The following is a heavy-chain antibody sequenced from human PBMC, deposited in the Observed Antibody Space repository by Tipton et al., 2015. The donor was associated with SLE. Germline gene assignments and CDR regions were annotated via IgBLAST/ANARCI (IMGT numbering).Heavy chain of an antibody. CDR3: ARGGGSYCGGDCYSGWYFDL. Sequence: TLSLTCTVSGDSISNYFWSWIRQPAGKGLEWIGRIYSSGGTNYNPSLKSRVTMSVDTSKNQFSLKLNSVTAADTAVYYCARGGGSYCGGDCYSGWYFDLWGRGTLVTVSS. V-gene: IGHV4-4*07. CDR2: IYSSGGT. J-gene: IGHJ2*01. CDR1: GDSISNYF. D-gene: IGHD2-21*01.